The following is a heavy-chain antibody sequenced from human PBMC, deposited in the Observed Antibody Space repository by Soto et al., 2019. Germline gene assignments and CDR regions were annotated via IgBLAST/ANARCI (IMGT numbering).Heavy chain of an antibody. D-gene: IGHD3-22*01. CDR1: GGSFSGYY. Sequence: QVQLQQWGAGLLKPSETLSLTCAVYGGSFSGYYWTWIRQPPGAGLEWIGEVNHSGSTNYNPPLKSRVTISVDTSKNQFSLILTSVSAADRAVYFCARCQYHESAGFYTNRYYSGVDVWGQGTTVTVSS. V-gene: IGHV4-34*02. CDR2: VNHSGST. J-gene: IGHJ6*02. CDR3: ARCQYHESAGFYTNRYYSGVDV.